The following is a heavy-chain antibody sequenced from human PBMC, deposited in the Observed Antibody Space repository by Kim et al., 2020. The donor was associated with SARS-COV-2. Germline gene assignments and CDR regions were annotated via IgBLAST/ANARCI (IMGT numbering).Heavy chain of an antibody. V-gene: IGHV1-2*02. J-gene: IGHJ4*02. CDR1: GYTFTGYY. Sequence: ASVKVSCKASGYTFTGYYMHWVRQAPGQGLEWMGWINPNSGGTNYAQKFQGRVTMTRDTSISTAYMELSRLRSDDTAVYYCARDSGYSYGSFPDYWGQGTLVTVSS. CDR2: INPNSGGT. D-gene: IGHD5-18*01. CDR3: ARDSGYSYGSFPDY.